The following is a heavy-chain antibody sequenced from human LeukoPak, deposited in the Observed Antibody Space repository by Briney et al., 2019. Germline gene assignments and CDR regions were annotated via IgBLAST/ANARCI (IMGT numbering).Heavy chain of an antibody. J-gene: IGHJ4*02. V-gene: IGHV4-30-4*01. Sequence: SETLSLTCTVSGGSISSGDYYWSWIRQPPGKGLEWIGYIYYSGSTYYNPSLKSRVTISVNTSKNQFSLKLSSVTAADTAVYYCARDPRKKTGSLDYWGQGTLVTVSS. D-gene: IGHD1-1*01. CDR2: IYYSGST. CDR1: GGSISSGDYY. CDR3: ARDPRKKTGSLDY.